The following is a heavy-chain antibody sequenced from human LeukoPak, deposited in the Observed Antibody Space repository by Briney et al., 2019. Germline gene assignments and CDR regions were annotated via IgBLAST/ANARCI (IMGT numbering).Heavy chain of an antibody. D-gene: IGHD1-26*01. J-gene: IGHJ5*02. V-gene: IGHV4-59*01. CDR3: ARVGGGSYYGNWSDP. Sequence: PSETLSLTCTVSGGSISSYYWSWIRQPPGKGLEWIGYIYYSGSTNYNPSLKSRVTISVDTSKNQFSLKLSSVTAADTAVYYCARVGGGSYYGNWSDPWGQGTLVTVSS. CDR2: IYYSGST. CDR1: GGSISSYY.